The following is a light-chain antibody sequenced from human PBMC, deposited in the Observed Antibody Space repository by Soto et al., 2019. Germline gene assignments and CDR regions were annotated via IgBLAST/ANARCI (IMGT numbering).Light chain of an antibody. Sequence: DIQMTQSPSSLSASVGDRVTVTCRTSQNIYNYLNWYQQKPGKAPKLLIYDASTLHSGVPSGFSGGGSGTDFTLTINSLQSEDSAVYYCQQHNQWPITFGQGTRLEIK. CDR3: QQHNQWPIT. J-gene: IGKJ5*01. CDR2: DAS. V-gene: IGKV1-39*01. CDR1: QNIYNY.